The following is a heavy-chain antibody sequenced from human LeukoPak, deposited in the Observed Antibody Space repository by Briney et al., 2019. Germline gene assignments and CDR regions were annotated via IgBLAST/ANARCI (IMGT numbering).Heavy chain of an antibody. D-gene: IGHD5-18*01. CDR2: ISYDGNNE. Sequence: GGSLRLSCAASGFTFSDYYMSWIRQAPGKGLEWVALISYDGNNEYYADSVKGRFTISRDNSKNTLYLQMSSLRVEDTAVYYCARDPPGGTDMDDAFDMWGQGTMVSVSS. CDR1: GFTFSDYY. J-gene: IGHJ3*02. CDR3: ARDPPGGTDMDDAFDM. V-gene: IGHV3-30-3*01.